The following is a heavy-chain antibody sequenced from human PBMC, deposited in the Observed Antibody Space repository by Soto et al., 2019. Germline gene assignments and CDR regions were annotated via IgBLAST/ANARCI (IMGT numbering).Heavy chain of an antibody. Sequence: GGSLRRSCAASGFTLSSYAMSWVRPAPGKGLGWVSAISGSGGSTYYADSVKGRFTISRDNSKNTLYLQMNSLRAEDTAVYYCAKDQGYCSSTSCFSGGNYYYYGMDVWGQGTTVTVSS. CDR3: AKDQGYCSSTSCFSGGNYYYYGMDV. CDR2: ISGSGGST. D-gene: IGHD2-2*01. CDR1: GFTLSSYA. V-gene: IGHV3-23*01. J-gene: IGHJ6*02.